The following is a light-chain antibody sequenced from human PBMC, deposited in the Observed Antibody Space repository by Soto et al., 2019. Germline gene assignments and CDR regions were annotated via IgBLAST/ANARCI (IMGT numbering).Light chain of an antibody. Sequence: QSVLTQPRSVSGSPGQSVTISCTGTSSDVGGYNYVSWYQQNPDKAPKFMIFDVTKRPSGVPDRFSGSKSGNTASLTISGLQAEDEADYYCCSYAGSYTGVFGGGTKLTVL. CDR2: DVT. CDR3: CSYAGSYTGV. J-gene: IGLJ3*02. V-gene: IGLV2-11*01. CDR1: SSDVGGYNY.